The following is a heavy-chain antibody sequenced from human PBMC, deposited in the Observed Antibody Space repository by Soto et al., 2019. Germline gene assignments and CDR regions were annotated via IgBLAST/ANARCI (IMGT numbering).Heavy chain of an antibody. D-gene: IGHD4-4*01. CDR2: IIPILGIA. Sequence: QVQLVQSGAEVKKPGSSVKVSCKASGGTFSSYTISWVRQAPGQGLEWMGRIIPILGIANYAQKFHGRVTITADKSTSTAYMELSILRSEDTAVYYCARGVTGAVLDYWGQGTLVTVSS. CDR3: ARGVTGAVLDY. J-gene: IGHJ4*02. CDR1: GGTFSSYT. V-gene: IGHV1-69*02.